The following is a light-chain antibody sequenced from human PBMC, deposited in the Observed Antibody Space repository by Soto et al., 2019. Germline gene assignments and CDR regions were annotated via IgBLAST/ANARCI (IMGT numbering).Light chain of an antibody. Sequence: DIQMTQSPSTLSASVGDRVTIACRASQSISTWLAWYQQKPGKAPKLLIYKASSLESGVPSRFSGSGSGTEFTLTISSLQTDDFASYYCQQYNSYRSFGQGTKVDIX. V-gene: IGKV1-5*03. CDR2: KAS. J-gene: IGKJ1*01. CDR3: QQYNSYRS. CDR1: QSISTW.